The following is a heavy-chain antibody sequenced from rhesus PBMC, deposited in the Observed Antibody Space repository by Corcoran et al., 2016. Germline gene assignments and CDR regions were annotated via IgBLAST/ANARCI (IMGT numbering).Heavy chain of an antibody. D-gene: IGHD3-9*01. J-gene: IGHJ6*01. CDR2: IYGGSGST. CDR3: ASVTQYYEDDYGYYNYGLDS. CDR1: GGSISGYYL. Sequence: QVQLQESGPGVVKPSETLSLTCAVSGGSISGYYLWSWIRQPPGKGLEWIGYIYGGSGSTSYNPSTRSRVIISIDTSKNQFSLKLGSVTAADTAVYYCASVTQYYEDDYGYYNYGLDSWGQGVVVTVSS. V-gene: IGHV4-143*01.